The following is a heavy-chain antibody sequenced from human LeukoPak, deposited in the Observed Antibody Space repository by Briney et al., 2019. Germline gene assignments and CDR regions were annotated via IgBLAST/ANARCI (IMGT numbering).Heavy chain of an antibody. Sequence: GGSLRLSCAASGFTFSDYEMTWVRHSPGKGLEWISYISSDGSYIYYADSVKGRFTISRDNAKNSVYLQMNSLRVEDTAVYYCARDRTGDLDYWGQGTLVSVSS. CDR2: ISSDGSYI. V-gene: IGHV3-48*03. J-gene: IGHJ4*02. CDR3: ARDRTGDLDY. D-gene: IGHD3/OR15-3a*01. CDR1: GFTFSDYE.